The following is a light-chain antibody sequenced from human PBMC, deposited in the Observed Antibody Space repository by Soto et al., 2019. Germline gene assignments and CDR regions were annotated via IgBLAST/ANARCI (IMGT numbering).Light chain of an antibody. CDR2: TDN. CDR1: TSNIGSNY. J-gene: IGLJ2*01. V-gene: IGLV1-47*02. CDR3: AAWDDNLRGYWV. Sequence: QSVLTQPPSASGTPGQRVTISCSGSTSNIGSNYVYWYQQLPGTDPKLLIYTDNQRPSSVLDRCSGSKSGTSASLAISGLRSEDEADDFCAAWDDNLRGYWVFGGGTKVTVL.